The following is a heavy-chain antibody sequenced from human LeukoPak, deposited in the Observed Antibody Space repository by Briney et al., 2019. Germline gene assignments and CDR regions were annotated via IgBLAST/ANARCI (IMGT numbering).Heavy chain of an antibody. D-gene: IGHD2-2*01. Sequence: PSETLSLTCTVSGDSISSSKKYWGWVRQPPGKGLEWIGSIYYSGSTYYNPSLKSRVTISVDTSKNQFSLKLSSVTAADTAVYYCARRNIVVVPAAKKGVWFDPWGQGTLVTVSS. CDR3: ARRNIVVVPAAKKGVWFDP. CDR2: IYYSGST. V-gene: IGHV4-39*01. CDR1: GDSISSSKKY. J-gene: IGHJ5*02.